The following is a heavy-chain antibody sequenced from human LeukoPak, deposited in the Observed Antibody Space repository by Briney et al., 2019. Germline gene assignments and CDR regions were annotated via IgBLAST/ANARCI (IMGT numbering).Heavy chain of an antibody. J-gene: IGHJ4*02. Sequence: ASVKVSCKASGYTFTSYDINWVRQATGQGLEWMGWMNPNSGNTGYAQKFQGRVTITRNTSISTAYMELSSLRSEDTAVYYCARILYSSSWYTRAVWLGYWGQGTLVTVSS. CDR1: GYTFTSYD. CDR2: MNPNSGNT. CDR3: ARILYSSSWYTRAVWLGY. D-gene: IGHD6-13*01. V-gene: IGHV1-8*03.